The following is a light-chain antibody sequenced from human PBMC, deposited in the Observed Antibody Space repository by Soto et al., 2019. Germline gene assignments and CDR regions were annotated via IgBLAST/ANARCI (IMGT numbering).Light chain of an antibody. CDR1: QDIKND. J-gene: IGKJ2*01. V-gene: IGKV1-6*02. Sequence: ATQMTQSPSSLSASVGDRVTITCRASQDIKNDLGWYQQKPGKAPKLVIYATSTLQSGVPSRFSGSRSGTDFTLTISSLQPEDFATYYCLQDYNYPPTFGQGTKLEIK. CDR3: LQDYNYPPT. CDR2: ATS.